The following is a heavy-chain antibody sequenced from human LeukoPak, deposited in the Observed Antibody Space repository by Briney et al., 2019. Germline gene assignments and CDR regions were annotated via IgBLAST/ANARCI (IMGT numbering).Heavy chain of an antibody. CDR3: ARVQGRTNPNWFDP. CDR1: GGSISSYY. J-gene: IGHJ5*02. D-gene: IGHD3-10*01. Sequence: SETLSLTYTVSGGSISSYYWSWIRQPAGKGLEWIGRIYASGSTNYNPSLKSRVTMSVDTSKNQFSLKLSSVTAADTAVYYCARVQGRTNPNWFDPWGQGTLVTVSS. CDR2: IYASGST. V-gene: IGHV4-4*07.